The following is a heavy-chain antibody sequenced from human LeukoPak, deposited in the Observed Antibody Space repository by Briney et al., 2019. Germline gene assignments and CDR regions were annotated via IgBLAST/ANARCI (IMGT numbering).Heavy chain of an antibody. CDR3: ARRSVRLQRHFDY. D-gene: IGHD5-24*01. CDR1: GGSFSGYY. V-gene: IGHV4-34*01. Sequence: SETLSLTCAVYGGSFSGYYWSWIRQPPGKGLEWIGEINHSGSTNYNPSLKSRVTISVDTSKNQFSLKLSSVTAADTAVYYCARRSVRLQRHFDYWGQGTLVTVSS. J-gene: IGHJ4*02. CDR2: INHSGST.